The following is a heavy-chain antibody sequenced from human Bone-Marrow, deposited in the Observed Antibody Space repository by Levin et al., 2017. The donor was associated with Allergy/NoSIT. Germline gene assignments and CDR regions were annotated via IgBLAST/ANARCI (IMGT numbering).Heavy chain of an antibody. CDR2: ISGSGGST. D-gene: IGHD6-19*01. V-gene: IGHV3-23*01. J-gene: IGHJ4*02. CDR1: GFTFSSYA. Sequence: LSLTCAASGFTFSSYAMSWVRQAPGKGLEWVSAISGSGGSTYYADSVKGRFTISRDNSKNSLSLQMNSLRIDDTAVYYCARDGSGFSVRWGQGTLVTVSS. CDR3: ARDGSGFSVR.